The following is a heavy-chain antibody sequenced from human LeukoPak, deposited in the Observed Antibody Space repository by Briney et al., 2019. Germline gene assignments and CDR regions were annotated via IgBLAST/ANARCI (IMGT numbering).Heavy chain of an antibody. J-gene: IGHJ1*01. CDR2: ISDSGNTI. CDR1: GFTFSNYY. V-gene: IGHV3-11*01. Sequence: AGGSLRLSCAASGFTFSNYYMTWIRQAPGKGLQWISFISDSGNTICYADSVEGRFTISRDNAKISLYLQMHSLRAEDTAMYYCARSTLPGRSGRTEFFQHWGQGTPVTVSS. CDR3: ARSTLPGRSGRTEFFQH. D-gene: IGHD6-19*01.